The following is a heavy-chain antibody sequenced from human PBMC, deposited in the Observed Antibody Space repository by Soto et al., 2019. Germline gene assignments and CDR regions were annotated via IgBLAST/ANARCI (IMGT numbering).Heavy chain of an antibody. V-gene: IGHV4-59*01. D-gene: IGHD1-26*01. CDR2: IYYSGNT. CDR1: GDSISRYY. Sequence: QVQLQESGPGLVKPSETLSLTCTVSGDSISRYYWTWIRQPPGKGLEWIGYIYYSGNTNYNPSLKSRVTMSIDASKQHFSLNLRAVTAADTAVYFCARAYSPTWYGYYYLDVWGRGTTVTVSS. CDR3: ARAYSPTWYGYYYLDV. J-gene: IGHJ6*03.